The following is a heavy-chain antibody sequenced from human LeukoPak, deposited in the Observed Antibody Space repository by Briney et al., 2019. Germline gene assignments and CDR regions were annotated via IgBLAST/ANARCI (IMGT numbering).Heavy chain of an antibody. CDR3: ASVPSPENPWVLLPPVY. CDR1: GFTFSTYD. J-gene: IGHJ4*02. Sequence: PGGSLRLSCAASGFTFSTYDMHWVRQAPGKGLEWVTVIWSDGSNKYYADSVKGRFTISRDNSKNTLYLQMNSLRAEDTAVYYCASVPSPENPWVLLPPVYWGQGTLVTVSS. CDR2: IWSDGSNK. D-gene: IGHD1-26*01. V-gene: IGHV3-33*01.